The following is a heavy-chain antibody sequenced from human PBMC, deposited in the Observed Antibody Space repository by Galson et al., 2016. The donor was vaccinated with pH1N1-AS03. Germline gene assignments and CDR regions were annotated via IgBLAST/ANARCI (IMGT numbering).Heavy chain of an antibody. CDR1: GDTFIRYT. V-gene: IGHV1-69*02. D-gene: IGHD2-21*01. CDR3: VILWKPTVLDI. Sequence: SVKVSCKASGDTFIRYTISWVRQAPGQGLEWMGRIIPILGMTNYAQKLQGRVTIIADTSTSTAYMELGSLTSEDTAVYYCVILWKPTVLDIWGQGTLVSVSS. CDR2: IIPILGMT. J-gene: IGHJ3*02.